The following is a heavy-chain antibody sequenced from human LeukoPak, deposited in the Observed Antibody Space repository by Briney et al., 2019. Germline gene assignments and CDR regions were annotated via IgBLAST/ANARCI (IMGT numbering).Heavy chain of an antibody. CDR1: GFTFSSYG. J-gene: IGHJ4*02. V-gene: IGHV3-33*01. D-gene: IGHD3-9*01. CDR2: IWFDGSNK. CDR3: ARDEPYYDILTGYYTGYLFDY. Sequence: PGGSLRLSCAASGFTFSSYGMHWVRQAPGKGLEWVAVIWFDGSNKYYADSVKGRFTISRDNSKNTLYLQMNSLRAEDTAVYYCARDEPYYDILTGYYTGYLFDYWGQGTLVTVSS.